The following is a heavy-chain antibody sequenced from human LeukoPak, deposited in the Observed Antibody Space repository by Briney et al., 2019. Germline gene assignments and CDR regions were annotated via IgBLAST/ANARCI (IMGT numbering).Heavy chain of an antibody. D-gene: IGHD6-6*01. CDR2: INPNSGGT. J-gene: IGHJ3*02. CDR1: GYTFTGYY. CDR3: ARVLFEYSSSPDAFDI. Sequence: ASVKVSCKASGYTFTGYYMHWVRQAPGQGLEWMGWINPNSGGTNYAQKFQGRVTMTRDTSISTAYMELSRLRSDDTAVYYCARVLFEYSSSPDAFDIWGQGTMVTVSS. V-gene: IGHV1-2*02.